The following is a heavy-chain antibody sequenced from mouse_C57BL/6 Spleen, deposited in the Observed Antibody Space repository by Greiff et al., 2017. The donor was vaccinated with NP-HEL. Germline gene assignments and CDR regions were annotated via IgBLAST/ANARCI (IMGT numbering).Heavy chain of an antibody. CDR3: AGGSSSWYFDY. V-gene: IGHV5-16*01. Sequence: EVKVVESEGGLVQPGSSMKLSCTASGFTFSDYYMAWVRQVPEKGLEWVANINYDGSSTYYLDSLKSRFIISRDNAKNILYLQMSSLKSEDTATYYCAGGSSSWYFDYWGQGTTLTVSS. CDR1: GFTFSDYY. J-gene: IGHJ2*01. D-gene: IGHD1-1*01. CDR2: INYDGSST.